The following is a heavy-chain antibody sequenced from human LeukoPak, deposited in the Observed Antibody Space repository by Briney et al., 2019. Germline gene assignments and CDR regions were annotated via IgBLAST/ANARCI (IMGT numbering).Heavy chain of an antibody. V-gene: IGHV3-23*01. J-gene: IGHJ4*02. CDR1: GFTFDDYN. D-gene: IGHD6-13*01. CDR3: APPLPGGQQLAPKY. Sequence: PGGSLRLSCAASGFTFDDYNMHWVRQAPGKGLEWVSAISGSGGSTYYADSVKGRFTISRDNSKNTLYLQMNSLRAEDTAVYYCAPPLPGGQQLAPKYWGQGTLVTVSS. CDR2: ISGSGGST.